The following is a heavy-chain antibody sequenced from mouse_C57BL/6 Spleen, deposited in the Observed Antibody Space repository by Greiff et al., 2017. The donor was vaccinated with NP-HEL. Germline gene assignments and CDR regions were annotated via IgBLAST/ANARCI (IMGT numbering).Heavy chain of an antibody. CDR3: TRGELSWFAY. CDR2: IDPETGGT. V-gene: IGHV1-15*01. J-gene: IGHJ3*01. Sequence: VQGVESGAELVRPGASVTLSCKASGYTFTDYEMHWVKQTPVHGLEWIGAIDPETGGTAYNQKFKGKAILTADKSSSTAYMELRSLTSEDSAVYYCTRGELSWFAYWGQGTLVTVSA. CDR1: GYTFTDYE.